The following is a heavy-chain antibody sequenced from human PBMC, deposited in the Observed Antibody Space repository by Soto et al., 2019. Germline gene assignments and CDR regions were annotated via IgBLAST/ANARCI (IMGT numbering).Heavy chain of an antibody. V-gene: IGHV1-58*01. J-gene: IGHJ4*02. Sequence: GASVKVSCKASGFTFTSSAVQWVRQARGQRLEWIGWIVVGSGNTNYAQKFQERVTITRDMSTSTAYMELSSLRSEDTAVYYCAAVPTRGGYSLYLTDWGQGTLVTVSS. CDR2: IVVGSGNT. D-gene: IGHD2-21*01. CDR1: GFTFTSSA. CDR3: AAVPTRGGYSLYLTD.